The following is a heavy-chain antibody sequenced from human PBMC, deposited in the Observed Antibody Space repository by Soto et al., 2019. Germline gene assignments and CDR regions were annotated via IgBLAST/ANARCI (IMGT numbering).Heavy chain of an antibody. V-gene: IGHV1-69*13. CDR1: GGTFSSYA. J-gene: IGHJ4*02. CDR3: ARLARLATNFDY. CDR2: IIPIFGTA. Sequence: SVKVSCKVSGGTFSSYAISWVRQAPGQGLEWMGGIIPIFGTANYAQKFQGRVTITADESTSTAYMELSSLRSEDTAVYYCARLARLATNFDYWGKGTRGTVSS. D-gene: IGHD5-12*01.